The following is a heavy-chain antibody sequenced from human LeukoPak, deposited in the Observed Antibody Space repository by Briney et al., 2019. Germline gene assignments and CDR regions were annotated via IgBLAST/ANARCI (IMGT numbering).Heavy chain of an antibody. J-gene: IGHJ6*03. CDR1: GGSISSYY. CDR3: ARQVVVVVAARGHMDV. CDR2: IYYSGST. V-gene: IGHV4-59*08. Sequence: PSETLSLTCTVSGGSISSYYWSWIRQPPGKGLEWIGYIYYSGSTNYNPSLKSRVTISVDTSKNQFSLKLSSVTAADTAVYYCARQVVVVVAARGHMDVWGKGATVTISS. D-gene: IGHD2-15*01.